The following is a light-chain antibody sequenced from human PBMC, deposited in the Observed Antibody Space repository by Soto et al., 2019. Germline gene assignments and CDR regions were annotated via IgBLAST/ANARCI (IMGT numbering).Light chain of an antibody. CDR2: GAS. Sequence: ELVMTQSPATLFVSPGERATLSCRASQTIRDNLAWSQQKPGQAPRLLIYGASTRATGIPARFSGSGSGTEFTLSISSLQSEDFAVYYCHQYNNWPRTFGQGTKVEIK. CDR3: HQYNNWPRT. J-gene: IGKJ1*01. CDR1: QTIRDN. V-gene: IGKV3-15*01.